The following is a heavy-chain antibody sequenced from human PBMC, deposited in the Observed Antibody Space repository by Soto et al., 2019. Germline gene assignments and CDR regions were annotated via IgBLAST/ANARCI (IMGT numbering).Heavy chain of an antibody. CDR3: ATVNY. J-gene: IGHJ4*02. CDR1: GFTFSGFV. Sequence: GGSLRLSCAASGFTFSGFVMTWVRQAPGRGLEWVSAISGSGSSTHYADSVKGRFTISRDNSKNTLYLQMSSLRAGDTALYYCATVNYWGQGTLVTVSS. CDR2: ISGSGSST. D-gene: IGHD3-16*02. V-gene: IGHV3-23*01.